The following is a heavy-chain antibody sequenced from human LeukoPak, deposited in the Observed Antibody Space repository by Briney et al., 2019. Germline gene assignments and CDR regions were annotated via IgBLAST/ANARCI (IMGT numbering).Heavy chain of an antibody. Sequence: PGGSLRLSCAASGFTFSSYAMSWVRQAPGKGLEWVSAISGSGGSTYYADSVKGRFTISRDNSQNTLYLQMNSLSAEDTAVYYCAKFVNYGNYYYYYYMDVWGKGTTVTVSS. J-gene: IGHJ6*03. CDR1: GFTFSSYA. D-gene: IGHD3-10*01. CDR3: AKFVNYGNYYYYYYMDV. CDR2: ISGSGGST. V-gene: IGHV3-23*01.